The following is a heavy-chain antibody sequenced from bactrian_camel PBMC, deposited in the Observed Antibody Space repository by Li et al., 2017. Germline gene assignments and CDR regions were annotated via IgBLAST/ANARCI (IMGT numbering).Heavy chain of an antibody. CDR1: GYTYSTYC. CDR2: IASDGST. V-gene: IGHV3S53*01. Sequence: QLVESGGASVQAGGSLTLSCAASGYTYSTYCMGWFRQTPGKEREGVAGIASDGSTMYADSVKGRFAISEDNAKNTLYLQMNSLRTEDTAIYYCATNSVTVERGGSWTGWQGTQVTVS. D-gene: IGHD6*01. J-gene: IGHJ4*01.